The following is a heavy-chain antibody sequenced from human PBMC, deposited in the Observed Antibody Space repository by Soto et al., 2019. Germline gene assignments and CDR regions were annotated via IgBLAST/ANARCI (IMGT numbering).Heavy chain of an antibody. CDR2: INQDGSEK. D-gene: IGHD5-18*01. CDR1: GFTFSSYW. Sequence: GGSLRLSCAASGFTFSSYWMSWVRQAPGKGLEWVANINQDGSEKYYVDSVKGRFTISRDNAKNSLYLQMNSLRAEDTAVYYCARGYGEGDSYGYFFDYWGQGTLVTVSS. CDR3: ARGYGEGDSYGYFFDY. V-gene: IGHV3-7*05. J-gene: IGHJ4*02.